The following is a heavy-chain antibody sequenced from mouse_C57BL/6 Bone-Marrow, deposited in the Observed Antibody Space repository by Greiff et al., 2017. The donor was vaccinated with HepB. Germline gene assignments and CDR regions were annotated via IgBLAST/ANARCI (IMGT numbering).Heavy chain of an antibody. CDR3: ARTGYYGSSKYAMDY. CDR2: ISSGSSTI. V-gene: IGHV5-17*01. Sequence: ESGGGLVKPGGSLKLSCAASGFTFSDYGMHWVRQAPEKGLEWVAYISSGSSTIYYADTVKGRFTISRDNAKNTLFLQMTSLRSEDTAMYYCARTGYYGSSKYAMDYWGQGTSVTVSS. J-gene: IGHJ4*01. D-gene: IGHD1-1*01. CDR1: GFTFSDYG.